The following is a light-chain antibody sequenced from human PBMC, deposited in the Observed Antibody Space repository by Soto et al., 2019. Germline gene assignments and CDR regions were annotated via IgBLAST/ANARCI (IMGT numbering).Light chain of an antibody. J-gene: IGKJ2*01. CDR2: GAS. V-gene: IGKV3-20*01. CDR3: QQYGSSPYT. CDR1: QSVSSSY. Sequence: EIVLTQSPGTLSLSPGERATLSCRASQSVSSSYLAWYQQKPGQAPRLLIYGASSRATGIPGRFSGSGSGTDFTLTISRLEPDDFAVYYCQQYGSSPYTFGQGTKLEIK.